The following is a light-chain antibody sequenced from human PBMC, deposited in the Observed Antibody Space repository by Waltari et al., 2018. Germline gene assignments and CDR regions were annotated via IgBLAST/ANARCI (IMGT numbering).Light chain of an antibody. V-gene: IGLV2-14*01. J-gene: IGLJ2*01. Sequence: QSALTQPASVSGSPGQAITISCTGTSSDVGGYNYVSWYQQHPGKAPKLMIYDVSKRPSGFSNPFPGSKSGTTASLTISGLQAEDEADYYCSSYTSSSPVVFGGGTKLTVL. CDR2: DVS. CDR1: SSDVGGYNY. CDR3: SSYTSSSPVV.